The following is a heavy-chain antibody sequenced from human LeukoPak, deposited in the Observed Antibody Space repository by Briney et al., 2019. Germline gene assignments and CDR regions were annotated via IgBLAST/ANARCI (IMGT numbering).Heavy chain of an antibody. CDR1: GDSISRGYY. Sequence: SETLSLTCTVSGDSISRGYYWGWIRPPPGKGLEWIGTIYHSGDTYHKGSLRSRLSISVDTSRNQFSLKLSSVTAADTAVYYCARDIVVVPAALRAGFDPWGQGTLVTVSS. D-gene: IGHD2-2*01. CDR3: ARDIVVVPAALRAGFDP. V-gene: IGHV4-38-2*02. CDR2: IYHSGDT. J-gene: IGHJ5*02.